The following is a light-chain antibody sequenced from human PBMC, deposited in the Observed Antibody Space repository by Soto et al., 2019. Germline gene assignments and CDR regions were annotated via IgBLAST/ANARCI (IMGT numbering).Light chain of an antibody. J-gene: IGKJ1*01. Sequence: DIQMTQSPSSLSASVGDRVTITCRASQGIRNDLAWYQQKPGKDPQRLIYAASSLQSGVTSKFSGSGSGAEFTLTHSSMRPEDFATYYCLQNHTKPRTFGQGTRVEVK. CDR2: AAS. V-gene: IGKV1-17*01. CDR3: LQNHTKPRT. CDR1: QGIRND.